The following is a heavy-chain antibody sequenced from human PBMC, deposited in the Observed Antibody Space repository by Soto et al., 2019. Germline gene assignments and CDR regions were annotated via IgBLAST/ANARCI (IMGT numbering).Heavy chain of an antibody. CDR2: IIPILGPA. V-gene: IGHV1-69*01. Sequence: QVQLVQSGSEVKKPGSSVKVSCKASGGTFSSYAISWVRQAPGQGLEWMGGIIPILGPANYAQKFQGRVTITADESTSTAYMELSSLRSDDTAVYYCARTVRYCSGGSCYWFDPWCQGTLVTVSS. CDR1: GGTFSSYA. D-gene: IGHD2-15*01. J-gene: IGHJ5*02. CDR3: ARTVRYCSGGSCYWFDP.